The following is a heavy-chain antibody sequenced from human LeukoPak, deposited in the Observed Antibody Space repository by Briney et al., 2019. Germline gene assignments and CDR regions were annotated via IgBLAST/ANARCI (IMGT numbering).Heavy chain of an antibody. CDR1: GFTFSSYG. V-gene: IGHV3-23*01. Sequence: GGSLRLSCPASGFTFSSYGMSWVRQAPGKGLEWVSAISGSGGSTYYADSVKGRFTISRDNSKNTLYLQMNSLRAEDTAVYYCAKDGALRYFDWLFYYFDYWGQGTLVTVSS. CDR2: ISGSGGST. D-gene: IGHD3-9*01. J-gene: IGHJ4*02. CDR3: AKDGALRYFDWLFYYFDY.